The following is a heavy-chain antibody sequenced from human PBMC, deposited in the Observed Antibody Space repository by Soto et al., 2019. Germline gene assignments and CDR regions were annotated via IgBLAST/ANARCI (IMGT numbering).Heavy chain of an antibody. CDR2: VSAGGDMT. CDR1: GFTFSSYA. D-gene: IGHD3-10*01. J-gene: IGHJ6*02. V-gene: IGHV3-23*01. CDR3: ARGDRGGSGSPASYYYAGLDV. Sequence: DVQLLEAGGXLVQPGGSLRLSCAASGFTFSSYAMSWVRQAPGKVLEWVSSVSAGGDMTYYSDSVKGRFTISRDNSNNALFRQMNSLRIEDTALYYCARGDRGGSGSPASYYYAGLDVWGQGTTVTVS.